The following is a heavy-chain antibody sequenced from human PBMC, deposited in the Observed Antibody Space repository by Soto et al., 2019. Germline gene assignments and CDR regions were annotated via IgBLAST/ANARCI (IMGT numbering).Heavy chain of an antibody. CDR3: ATVATHSYNWVDP. J-gene: IGHJ5*02. D-gene: IGHD3-3*02. CDR1: GFTFSTYW. V-gene: IGHV3-74*01. Sequence: EVHLVESGGGLVQPGGFLRLSCAASGFTFSTYWMHWVRQAPGKGLVWVSRINADGTTTTYADSVKGRFTISRDNAKNTLYLQTNSLRAEDTAVYFCATVATHSYNWVDPWGQGTLVTISS. CDR2: INADGTTT.